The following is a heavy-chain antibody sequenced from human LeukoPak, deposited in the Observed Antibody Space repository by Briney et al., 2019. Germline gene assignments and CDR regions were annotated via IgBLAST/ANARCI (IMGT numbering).Heavy chain of an antibody. CDR1: GGSISTSSYY. V-gene: IGHV4-39*01. D-gene: IGHD3-3*01. CDR2: MYYSGST. J-gene: IGHJ4*02. Sequence: SDTLSLTCTVSGGSISTSSYYWGWIRQPPGKGLEWIGGMYYSGSTYYNPSLKSRVTISVDTSKNQFSLKLSSVTAADTALYYCASNEWSGYYFDYWGQGTLVTVPS. CDR3: ASNEWSGYYFDY.